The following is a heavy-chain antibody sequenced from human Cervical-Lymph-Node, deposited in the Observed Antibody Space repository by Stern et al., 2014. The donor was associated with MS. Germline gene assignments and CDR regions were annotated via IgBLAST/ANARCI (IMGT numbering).Heavy chain of an antibody. V-gene: IGHV4-39*01. J-gene: IGHJ4*02. Sequence: QVQLQESGPGLVKPSETLSLTCAVSGDSISSYTHYWAWIRQPPGKGLEWIGSVYYSGATSYNPSLKSPVTISVDTSQNPFPLGLTSVTAADTAVYYCAKHACTGAACPFDLWGQGTLVTVSS. CDR2: VYYSGAT. D-gene: IGHD2-8*02. CDR1: GDSISSYTHY. CDR3: AKHACTGAACPFDL.